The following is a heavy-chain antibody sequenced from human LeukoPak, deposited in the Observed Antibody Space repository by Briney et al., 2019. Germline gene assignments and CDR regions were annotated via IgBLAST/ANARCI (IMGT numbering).Heavy chain of an antibody. J-gene: IGHJ4*02. CDR2: INPSNGNT. CDR1: GYTFTSYY. CDR3: ARDSIMVVPAVSDY. V-gene: IGHV1-46*01. D-gene: IGHD2-2*01. Sequence: GASVKVSCKASGYTFTSYYMHWVRQAPGQGLEWMGIINPSNGNTGYTPKFQGRVTMTRDMSTGTAYMELRSLRSDDTAVYFCARDSIMVVPAVSDYWGQGTLVTVSS.